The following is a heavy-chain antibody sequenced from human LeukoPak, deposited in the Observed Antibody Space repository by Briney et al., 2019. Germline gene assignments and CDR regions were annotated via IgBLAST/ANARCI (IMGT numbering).Heavy chain of an antibody. J-gene: IGHJ4*02. V-gene: IGHV3-33*03. CDR1: GFTFSSYG. CDR3: AKGPARGSWQQLVPYSFDY. Sequence: GRSLRLSCAASGFTFSSYGMHWVRQAPGKGLEWVAVIWYGGSNKYYADSVKGRFTSSRDKSKNTLYLQMNSLGAEDTAVYYCAKGPARGSWQQLVPYSFDYWGQGTLVTVSS. D-gene: IGHD6-13*01. CDR2: IWYGGSNK.